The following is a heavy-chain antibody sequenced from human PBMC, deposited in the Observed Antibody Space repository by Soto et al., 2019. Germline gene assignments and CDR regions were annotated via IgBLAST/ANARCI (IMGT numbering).Heavy chain of an antibody. J-gene: IGHJ6*02. Sequence: HLVQSGAEVKKPGTSVKVSCKASGYTFNTYAMHWVRQAPGQRREWMGWINAGNGNTKYSQKFQGRVTITRDTSASTAYMELPSLRSEDTAVYYCARGFIGVYYYYYGLDVWGPGTTVTVPS. CDR1: GYTFNTYA. D-gene: IGHD3-10*01. CDR3: ARGFIGVYYYYYGLDV. V-gene: IGHV1-3*01. CDR2: INAGNGNT.